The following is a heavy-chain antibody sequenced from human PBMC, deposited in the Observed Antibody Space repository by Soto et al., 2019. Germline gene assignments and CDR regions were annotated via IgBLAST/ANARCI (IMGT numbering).Heavy chain of an antibody. D-gene: IGHD3-22*01. CDR3: ARGEGGYYRPHYYGMDV. Sequence: QVQLVQSGAEVKKPGSSVKVSCKASGGTFSSYAISWVRQAPGQGLEWMGGIIPIFGTANYAQKFQGRVTITADESTSTAYMELSSRRSEDTAVYYCARGEGGYYRPHYYGMDVWGQGTTVTVSS. V-gene: IGHV1-69*01. CDR1: GGTFSSYA. J-gene: IGHJ6*02. CDR2: IIPIFGTA.